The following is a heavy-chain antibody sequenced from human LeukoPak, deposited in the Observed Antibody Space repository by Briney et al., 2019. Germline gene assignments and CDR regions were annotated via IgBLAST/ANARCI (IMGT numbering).Heavy chain of an antibody. CDR3: ARDQVTIFGVAMSYYYYYYGMDV. Sequence: GGSLRLSCAASGFTFSSYAMHWVRQAPGKGLEWVAVISYDGSNKYYADSVKGRFTISRDNSKNTLYLQMNSLRAEDTAVYYCARDQVTIFGVAMSYYYYYYGMDVWGQGTTVTVSS. D-gene: IGHD3-3*01. CDR2: ISYDGSNK. CDR1: GFTFSSYA. J-gene: IGHJ6*02. V-gene: IGHV3-30-3*01.